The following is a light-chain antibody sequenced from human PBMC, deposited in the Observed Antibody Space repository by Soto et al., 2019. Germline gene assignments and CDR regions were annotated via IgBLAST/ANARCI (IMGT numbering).Light chain of an antibody. CDR2: WAS. V-gene: IGKV4-1*01. CDR1: QSVLYSSNNRNY. CDR3: QQYRGT. J-gene: IGKJ1*01. Sequence: DIVMTQSPDSLAVSLGERATINCKSSQSVLYSSNNRNYLAWYQQKPGQPPKLLIYWASTRESGVPDRFSGSGSGTDFTLTISSLQAEDVAVYYCQQYRGTFGQGTKVDIK.